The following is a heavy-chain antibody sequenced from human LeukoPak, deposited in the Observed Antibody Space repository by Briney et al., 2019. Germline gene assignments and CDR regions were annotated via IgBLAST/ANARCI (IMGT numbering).Heavy chain of an antibody. J-gene: IGHJ4*02. CDR3: ARSTEWELLDY. CDR2: ISSSSSII. D-gene: IGHD1-26*01. Sequence: GGSLRLSCAASGFIFSSYSMNWVRQAPGKGLEWVSYISSSSSIIYYADSVKGRFTISRDNSKNTLYLQMNSLRAEDTAVYYCARSTEWELLDYWGQGTLVTVSS. V-gene: IGHV3-48*01. CDR1: GFIFSSYS.